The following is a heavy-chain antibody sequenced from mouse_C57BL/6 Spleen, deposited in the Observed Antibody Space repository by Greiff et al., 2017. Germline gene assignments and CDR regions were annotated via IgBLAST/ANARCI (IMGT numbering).Heavy chain of an antibody. D-gene: IGHD2-2*01. V-gene: IGHV1-54*01. CDR2: INPGSGGT. CDR1: GYAFTNYL. CDR3: ARLGLRRGYAMDY. Sequence: VQGVESGAELVRPGTSVKVPCKASGYAFTNYLIEWVKQRPGQGLEWIGVINPGSGGTNYNEKFKGKATLTADKSSSTAYMQLSSLTSEDSAVYFCARLGLRRGYAMDYWGQGTSVTVSS. J-gene: IGHJ4*01.